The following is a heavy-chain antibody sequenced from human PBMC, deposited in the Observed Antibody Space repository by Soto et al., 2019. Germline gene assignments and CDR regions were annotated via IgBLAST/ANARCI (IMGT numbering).Heavy chain of an antibody. V-gene: IGHV4-31*03. CDR3: ARGTIVVVPAATGSYFDY. D-gene: IGHD2-2*01. J-gene: IGHJ4*02. CDR1: GDSISGGASF. CDR2: VYYSGST. Sequence: SETLSLTCTVSGDSISGGASFWSWIRQPPGKGLEWIANVYYSGSTYYNPSLKSRVTISVDTSKNQFSLKLSSVTAADTAVYYCARGTIVVVPAATGSYFDYWGQGTLVTVSS.